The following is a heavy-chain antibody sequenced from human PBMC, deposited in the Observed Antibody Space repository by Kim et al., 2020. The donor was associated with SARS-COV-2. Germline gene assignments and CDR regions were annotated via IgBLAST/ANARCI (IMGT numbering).Heavy chain of an antibody. J-gene: IGHJ4*02. CDR3: ARLYSARPDY. CDR1: GVSMSRSSDY. D-gene: IGHD5-12*01. CDR2: MYYSGST. V-gene: IGHV4-39*01. Sequence: SETLSLTCTVSGVSMSRSSDYWGWIRQPPGKGLEWIGSMYYSGSTYYNPSLKSRVTISGDTSKNQFSLKMTSVTAADTAVYYCARLYSARPDYWGQGTVVTVSS.